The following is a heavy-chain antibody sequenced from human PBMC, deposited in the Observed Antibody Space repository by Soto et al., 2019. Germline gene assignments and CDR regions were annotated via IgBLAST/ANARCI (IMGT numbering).Heavy chain of an antibody. V-gene: IGHV3-23*01. CDR2: ISGSGGST. D-gene: IGHD1-26*01. Sequence: PGGSLRLSCAASGFTFSSYAMSWVRQAPGKGLEWVSAISGSGGSTYYADSVKGRFTISRDNSKNTLYLQMNSLRAEDTAVYYCAKEGWEQTSNTYYFDYWGQGTLVTVSS. CDR3: AKEGWEQTSNTYYFDY. CDR1: GFTFSSYA. J-gene: IGHJ4*02.